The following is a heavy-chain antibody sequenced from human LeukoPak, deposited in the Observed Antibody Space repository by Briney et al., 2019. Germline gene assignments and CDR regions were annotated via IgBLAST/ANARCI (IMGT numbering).Heavy chain of an antibody. D-gene: IGHD3-9*01. Sequence: SETLSRTCTVSGGSISSYYWRWIGQPPGKGLVWSGYIYYGGSTNYHPYLKSRVTISVDTSKNQSSLKLSSLTAADTAVYYCARQTWVRNTISLDYWGQGTLLTVSS. J-gene: IGHJ4*02. CDR2: IYYGGST. V-gene: IGHV4-59*08. CDR3: ARQTWVRNTISLDY. CDR1: GGSISSYY.